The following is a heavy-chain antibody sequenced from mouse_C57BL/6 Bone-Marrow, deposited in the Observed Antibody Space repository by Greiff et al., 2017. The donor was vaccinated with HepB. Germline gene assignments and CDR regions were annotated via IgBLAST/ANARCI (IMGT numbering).Heavy chain of an antibody. D-gene: IGHD1-1*01. CDR1: GYSITSGYY. CDR3: AREGVYYGSPLYFDV. CDR2: ISYDGSN. J-gene: IGHJ1*03. V-gene: IGHV3-6*01. Sequence: EVQLQESGPGLVKPSQSLSLTCSVTGYSITSGYYWNWIRQFPGNKLEWMGYISYDGSNNYNPSLKNRISITRDTSKNQFFLKLNSVTTEDTATYYCAREGVYYGSPLYFDVWGTGTTVTVSS.